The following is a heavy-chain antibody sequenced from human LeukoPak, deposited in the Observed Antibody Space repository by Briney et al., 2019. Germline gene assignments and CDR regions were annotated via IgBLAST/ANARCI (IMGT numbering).Heavy chain of an antibody. CDR3: AKAGYSSGWTRDYFDY. D-gene: IGHD6-19*01. J-gene: IGHJ4*02. Sequence: PGGSLRLSCAASGFTFSSYGMHWVRQAPGKGLEWVSVISYVGSNKYYADSVKGRFTISRDNSKNTLYLQMNSLRAEDTAVYYCAKAGYSSGWTRDYFDYWGQGTLVTVSS. CDR1: GFTFSSYG. V-gene: IGHV3-30*18. CDR2: ISYVGSNK.